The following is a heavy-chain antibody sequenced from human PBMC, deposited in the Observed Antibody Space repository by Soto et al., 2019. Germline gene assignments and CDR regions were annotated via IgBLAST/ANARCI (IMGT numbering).Heavy chain of an antibody. Sequence: SETLSLTCTVSGGSISSSSSYWGWIRQPPGKGLEWVGNIFHSGTTNYNPSLKSRVIISVDTPTNQFSLKLSSLTAADTAVYYCARVHITGPVDSWVQGNLVTVSS. D-gene: IGHD2-8*02. J-gene: IGHJ4*02. CDR3: ARVHITGPVDS. V-gene: IGHV4-39*07. CDR1: GGSISSSSSY. CDR2: IFHSGTT.